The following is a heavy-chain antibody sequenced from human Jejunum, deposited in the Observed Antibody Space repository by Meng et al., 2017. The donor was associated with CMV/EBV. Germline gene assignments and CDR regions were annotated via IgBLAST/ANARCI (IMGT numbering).Heavy chain of an antibody. V-gene: IGHV1-69*04. J-gene: IGHJ4*02. D-gene: IGHD6-13*01. Sequence: SCTASEDTFDTYTVNWLRQSPEEGLEWLGRIIPLLDVPTYAQKFQGRVTFTVDKYSKMIYMELRSLMFGDTAVYFCARDGAGGAYDFWGQGTLVTVSS. CDR3: ARDGAGGAYDF. CDR1: EDTFDTYT. CDR2: IIPLLDVP.